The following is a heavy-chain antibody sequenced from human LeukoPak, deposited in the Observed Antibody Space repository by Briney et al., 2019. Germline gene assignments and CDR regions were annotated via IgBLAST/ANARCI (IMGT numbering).Heavy chain of an antibody. J-gene: IGHJ4*02. CDR3: VRESVRDYYFDF. Sequence: QPGRSLRLSCSGSGFMFGGYALSWVRQAPGKGLEWVGFIRSKALYGTSEYAASVEGRFAISRDDSNNIVYLQMNSLKTEDTAVYFCVRESVRDYYFDFWGQGTLVTVSS. V-gene: IGHV3-49*04. CDR2: IRSKALYGTS. CDR1: GFMFGGYA. D-gene: IGHD3-10*02.